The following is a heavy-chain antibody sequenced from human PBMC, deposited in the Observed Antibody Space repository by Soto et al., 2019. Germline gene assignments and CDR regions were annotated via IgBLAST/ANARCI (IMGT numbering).Heavy chain of an antibody. Sequence: SETLSLTCSVSGGSISSSPYYWGWIRQPPGKGLEWLGTIYYSGTTSYNPSLKSRVIISVDTSNNQLFLKLRSVTAADTAVYYCARHRQYYDTSGYQQRYFDYWGQGTQVTVS. D-gene: IGHD3-22*01. CDR3: ARHRQYYDTSGYQQRYFDY. V-gene: IGHV4-39*01. CDR1: GGSISSSPYY. J-gene: IGHJ4*02. CDR2: IYYSGTT.